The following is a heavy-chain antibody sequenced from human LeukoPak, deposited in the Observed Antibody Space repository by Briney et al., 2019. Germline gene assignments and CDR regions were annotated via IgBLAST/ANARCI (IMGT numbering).Heavy chain of an antibody. J-gene: IGHJ4*02. V-gene: IGHV1-69*13. Sequence: SVKVSCKASGGTFSSYTISWVRQAPGQGLEWMGGIIPIFGTANYAQKFQGRVTITADESTSTAYMELSSLRSDDTAVYYCARDGYSSGREEYWGQGTLVTVPS. CDR1: GGTFSSYT. D-gene: IGHD6-25*01. CDR2: IIPIFGTA. CDR3: ARDGYSSGREEY.